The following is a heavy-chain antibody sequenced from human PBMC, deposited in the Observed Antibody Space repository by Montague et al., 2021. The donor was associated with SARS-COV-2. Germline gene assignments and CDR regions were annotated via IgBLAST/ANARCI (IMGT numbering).Heavy chain of an antibody. D-gene: IGHD4-11*01. J-gene: IGHJ4*02. V-gene: IGHV4-4*02. CDR1: GVSITSTNW. Sequence: SETLSLTCAVSGVSITSTNWWSFVRQPPGKGLEWIGEISYGGIATYNQSLKSRATISMDRSRNLFSLKPSSVTAADTAIYYCAGKVLTVPADYWGQGTLVTVS. CDR3: AGKVLTVPADY. CDR2: ISYGGIA.